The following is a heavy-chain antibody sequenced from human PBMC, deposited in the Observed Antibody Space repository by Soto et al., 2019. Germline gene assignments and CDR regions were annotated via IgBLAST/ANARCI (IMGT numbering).Heavy chain of an antibody. D-gene: IGHD3-3*01. CDR1: GYPVTAYY. CDR2: INPATGAA. CDR3: ARGGGVGVAGSAAFDM. J-gene: IGHJ3*02. V-gene: IGHV1-2*02. Sequence: QLHLVQSGAVVKKPGASVTVSCSASGYPVTAYYMHWVRQAPGRGLEWMGGINPATGAAKYTQTFQGRVAMTRAASASTVVMELSGLTSEDTAAVYWARGGGVGVAGSAAFDMWGQGTLVTVSS.